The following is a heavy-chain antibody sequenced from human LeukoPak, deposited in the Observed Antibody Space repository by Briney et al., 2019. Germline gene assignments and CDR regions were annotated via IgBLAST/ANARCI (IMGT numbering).Heavy chain of an antibody. D-gene: IGHD3-10*01. V-gene: IGHV4-34*01. CDR3: ARGHTGWFGELFASGNTRYYFDY. Sequence: GSLRLSCAASGFTFSTFGMNWVSQAPGKGLEWIGEINHSGSTNYNPSLKSRVTISVDTSKNQFSLKLSSVTAADTAVYYCARGHTGWFGELFASGNTRYYFDYWGQGTLVTVSS. CDR2: INHSGST. CDR1: GFTFSTFG. J-gene: IGHJ4*02.